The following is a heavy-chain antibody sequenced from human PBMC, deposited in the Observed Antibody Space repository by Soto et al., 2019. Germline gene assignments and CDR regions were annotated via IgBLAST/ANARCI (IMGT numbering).Heavy chain of an antibody. Sequence: ASVKVSCKASGYTFTSYAMHWVRQAPGQRLEWMGWINAGNGNTKYAQKFQGRVTITRDTSTSTAYMELRSLRSDDTAVYYCARWSERGYYYFWSGYYGYYYYGMDVWGQGTTVTVSS. D-gene: IGHD3-3*01. J-gene: IGHJ6*02. CDR3: ARWSERGYYYFWSGYYGYYYYGMDV. CDR2: INAGNGNT. CDR1: GYTFTSYA. V-gene: IGHV1-3*01.